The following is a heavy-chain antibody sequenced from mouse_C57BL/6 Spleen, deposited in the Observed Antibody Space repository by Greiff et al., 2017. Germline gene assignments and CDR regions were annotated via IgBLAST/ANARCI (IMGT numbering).Heavy chain of an antibody. J-gene: IGHJ3*01. Sequence: VQLQQSVAELVRPGASVKLSCTASGFNFNNTYMHWVKQRPEQGLEWIGRIDPANGNTKYAPKFQGKATITADTSSNTAYRQRSSLTSEDTAIYYCARTYYDDDDWFAYWGQGTLVTVSA. D-gene: IGHD2-4*01. V-gene: IGHV14-3*01. CDR1: GFNFNNTY. CDR3: ARTYYDDDDWFAY. CDR2: IDPANGNT.